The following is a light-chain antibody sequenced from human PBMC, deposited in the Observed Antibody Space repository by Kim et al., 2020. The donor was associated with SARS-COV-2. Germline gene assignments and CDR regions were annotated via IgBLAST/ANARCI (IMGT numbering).Light chain of an antibody. CDR2: GKN. CDR3: NSRDSSGNHYV. Sequence: ALGRTVRITCQGDSLRSYYASWYQQKPGRAPVLVIYGKNNRPSGIPDRFSGSSSGNTASLTITGAQAEDEADYYCNSRDSSGNHYVFGTGTKVTVL. V-gene: IGLV3-19*01. CDR1: SLRSYY. J-gene: IGLJ1*01.